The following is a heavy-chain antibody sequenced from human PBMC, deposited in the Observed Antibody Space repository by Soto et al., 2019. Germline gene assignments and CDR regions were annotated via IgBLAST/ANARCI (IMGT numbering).Heavy chain of an antibody. CDR3: ARKGLRFGVVTSGGLDP. CDR2: IYPSGTT. CDR1: VGSINSSNW. D-gene: IGHD3-3*01. V-gene: IGHV4-4*02. Sequence: SETLSLTCAFSVGSINSSNWWTWVRQTPGQGLEWIGEIYPSGTTNYNPSLKTRVTISLDKSTNQFSLRLTSVTAADTAVYYCARKGLRFGVVTSGGLDPGGQGSLVT. J-gene: IGHJ5*02.